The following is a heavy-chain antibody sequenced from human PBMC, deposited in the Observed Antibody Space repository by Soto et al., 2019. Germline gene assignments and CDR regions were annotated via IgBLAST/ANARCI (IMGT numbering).Heavy chain of an antibody. J-gene: IGHJ6*03. D-gene: IGHD6-19*01. CDR1: GFTFSSYG. V-gene: IGHV3-33*01. CDR3: ARGDTSGWGTYFYYSMDV. Sequence: QVQLVESGGGVVQPGRSLRLSCAASGFTFSSYGIHWVRQAPGKGLEWVAVIWYDGSNKNYADPVKGRFTISRDNSRNTLFLQMNSLRVEDTAVYYCARGDTSGWGTYFYYSMDVWGKGTTVTVSS. CDR2: IWYDGSNK.